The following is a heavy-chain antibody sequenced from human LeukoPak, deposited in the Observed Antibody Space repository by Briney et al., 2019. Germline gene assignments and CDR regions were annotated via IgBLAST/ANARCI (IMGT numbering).Heavy chain of an antibody. CDR2: ISSSSRTI. CDR3: ARDRSGDDDSNYFDP. V-gene: IGHV3-48*01. J-gene: IGHJ5*02. D-gene: IGHD1-7*01. Sequence: GGSLRLSCAASGFTFSSYNMNWVRQAPGKGLEWVSYISSSSRTIYYADSVKGRFTISRDNAKNSLYLQMNSLRAEDTAVYYCARDRSGDDDSNYFDPWGQGTLVTVSS. CDR1: GFTFSSYN.